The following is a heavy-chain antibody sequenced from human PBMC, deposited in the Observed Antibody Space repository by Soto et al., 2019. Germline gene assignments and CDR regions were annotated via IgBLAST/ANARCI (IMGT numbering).Heavy chain of an antibody. CDR2: IYYSGST. D-gene: IGHD6-13*01. CDR3: ARHVVELAAGLYYFDY. V-gene: IGHV4-39*01. Sequence: PSETLSLTCTVSGGSISSSSYYWGWIRQPPGKGLEWIGSIYYSGSTYYNPSLKSRVTISVDTSKNQFSLKLSSVTAADTAVYYSARHVVELAAGLYYFDYWGQGTLVTVSS. J-gene: IGHJ4*02. CDR1: GGSISSSSYY.